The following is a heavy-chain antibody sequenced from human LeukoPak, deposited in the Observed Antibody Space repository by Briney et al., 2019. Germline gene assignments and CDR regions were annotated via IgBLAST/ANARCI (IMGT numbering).Heavy chain of an antibody. D-gene: IGHD4-17*01. CDR1: GFTFSRHW. CDR2: IKEDGSEK. J-gene: IGHJ2*01. CDR3: ARPNDYGDHKVPRPFDL. Sequence: GGSLRLSCATSGFTFSRHWMTWVRQAPGKGLEWVANIKEDGSEKYYVDSVKGRFTISRDNGKNSLYLQMNSLRAEDTAVYYCARPNDYGDHKVPRPFDLWGRGTLVTVSS. V-gene: IGHV3-7*01.